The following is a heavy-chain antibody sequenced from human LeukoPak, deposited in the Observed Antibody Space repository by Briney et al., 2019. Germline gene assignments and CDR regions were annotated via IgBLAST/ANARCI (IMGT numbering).Heavy chain of an antibody. CDR3: VRDISGEKSFDY. D-gene: IGHD3-10*01. J-gene: IGHJ4*02. Sequence: AGGSLRLSCAASGFTFSSYSMNWVRQAPGKGLEWVAVISHDGSNEYYADSVKGRFTISRDNSKNTLYLQMNSLRAEDTAVYYCVRDISGEKSFDYWGQGSLVTVSS. CDR1: GFTFSSYS. CDR2: ISHDGSNE. V-gene: IGHV3-30*03.